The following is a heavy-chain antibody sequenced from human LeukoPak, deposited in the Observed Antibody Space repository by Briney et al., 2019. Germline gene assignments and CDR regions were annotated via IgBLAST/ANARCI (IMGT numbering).Heavy chain of an antibody. CDR2: ITSKAYGGTT. Sequence: GGSLRLSCTTSRFNFEDYAMNWVRQAPGKGLEWVGLITSKAYGGTTEFAASVKGRFSISRDESKPIAYLQMNSLKIEDTGVYYCTREVERGGSYWGGDSWGQGTQVTVSA. CDR3: TREVERGGSYWGGDS. CDR1: RFNFEDYA. J-gene: IGHJ4*02. D-gene: IGHD1-26*01. V-gene: IGHV3-49*04.